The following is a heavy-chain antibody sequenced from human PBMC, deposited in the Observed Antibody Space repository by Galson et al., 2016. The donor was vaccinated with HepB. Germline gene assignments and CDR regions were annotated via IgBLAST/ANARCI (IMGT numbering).Heavy chain of an antibody. V-gene: IGHV4-31*03. Sequence: LSLTCIVSGGSISSGGYYWTWIRQHPGKGLEWIGHILHSGSTYYHPSLKSRTTMSLDTSKIQFSLNLTSVTAADTAVYYCSTGFVLWGGPSQFDPWGHGILVTVSS. CDR3: STGFVLWGGPSQFDP. CDR2: ILHSGST. J-gene: IGHJ5*02. CDR1: GGSISSGGYY. D-gene: IGHD2-15*01.